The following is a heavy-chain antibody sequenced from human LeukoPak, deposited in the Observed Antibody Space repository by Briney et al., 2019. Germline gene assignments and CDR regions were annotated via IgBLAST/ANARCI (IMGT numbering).Heavy chain of an antibody. CDR1: GYTFTGYY. Sequence: ASMKVSCKASGYTFTGYYMHWVRQAPGQGLEWMGWINPNSGGTNYAQKFQGRVTMTRDTSISTAYMELSRLRSDDTAVYYCARRSYYDSSGSIKGSYFDYWGQGTLVTVSS. J-gene: IGHJ4*02. V-gene: IGHV1-2*02. CDR2: INPNSGGT. CDR3: ARRSYYDSSGSIKGSYFDY. D-gene: IGHD3-22*01.